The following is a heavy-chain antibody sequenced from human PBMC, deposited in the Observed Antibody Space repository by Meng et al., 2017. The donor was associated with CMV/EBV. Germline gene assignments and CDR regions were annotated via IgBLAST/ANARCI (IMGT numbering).Heavy chain of an antibody. V-gene: IGHV4-59*11. D-gene: IGHD5-18*01. CDR2: IYYSGST. CDR3: ARVQDTASIDY. J-gene: IGHJ4*02. Sequence: GSLRLSCTVSGGSISSHYWSWIRQPPGKGLEWIGYIYYSGSTNYNPSLKSRVTISVDTSKNQFSLKLSSVTAADTAVYYCARVQDTASIDYWGQGTLVTVSS. CDR1: GGSISSHY.